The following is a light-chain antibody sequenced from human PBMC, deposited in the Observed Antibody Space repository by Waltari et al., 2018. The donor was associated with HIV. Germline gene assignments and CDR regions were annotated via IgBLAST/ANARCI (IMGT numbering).Light chain of an antibody. CDR1: RSNIGSNT. V-gene: IGLV1-44*01. CDR3: ATWDDSLNAWV. Sequence: QSVLNQSPSASGSPGQRVTLSCSGCRSNIGSNTVTCYQQFPGTAPKLLIFSYGQRPSGVPERFSGSKSATSASLAISGLRSEDEADYYCATWDDSLNAWVFGGGTKLTVL. CDR2: SYG. J-gene: IGLJ3*02.